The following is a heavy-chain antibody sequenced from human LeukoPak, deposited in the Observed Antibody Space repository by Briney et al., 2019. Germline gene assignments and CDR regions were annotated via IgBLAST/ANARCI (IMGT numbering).Heavy chain of an antibody. CDR2: INHSGST. CDR1: GESFSDYY. J-gene: IGHJ4*02. V-gene: IGHV4-34*01. CDR3: ARAGFALAPHRGTPFDY. D-gene: IGHD6-6*01. Sequence: SESLFLTCAVHGESFSDYYWSWIRQPPAKGLERVGEINHSGSTNYSPSLKSRVTISVNTSKHQFSLKLTSVTAADTAVYYCARAGFALAPHRGTPFDYWGQGTLVTVSS.